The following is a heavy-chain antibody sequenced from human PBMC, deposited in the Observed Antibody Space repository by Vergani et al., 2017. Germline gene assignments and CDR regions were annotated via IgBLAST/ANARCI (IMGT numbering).Heavy chain of an antibody. V-gene: IGHV4-39*02. CDR3: ARDLPDAITIGPDNMPFDS. J-gene: IGHJ4*02. CDR1: GVSIGSNSYY. CDR2: IYYTGTT. D-gene: IGHD3-3*01. Sequence: QLQLQESGPGLVKPSETLSLTCTVSGVSIGSNSYYWGWIRQPPGNGLEWIGTIYYTGTTYYNEAHKSRLTISVDTSKNQFSLNLTSVTAADTALFFCARDLPDAITIGPDNMPFDSGGQGTLVTVSS.